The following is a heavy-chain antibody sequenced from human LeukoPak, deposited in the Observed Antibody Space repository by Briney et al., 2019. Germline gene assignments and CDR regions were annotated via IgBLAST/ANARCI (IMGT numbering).Heavy chain of an antibody. Sequence: PSETLPLTCAVYGGSFSGYYWSWIRQPPGKGLEWIGEINHSGSTNYNPSLKSRVTISVDTSKNQFSLKLSSVTAADTAVYYCARAKLITMIVVVRARAFDIWGQGTMVTVSS. D-gene: IGHD3-22*01. V-gene: IGHV4-34*01. CDR3: ARAKLITMIVVVRARAFDI. J-gene: IGHJ3*02. CDR1: GGSFSGYY. CDR2: INHSGST.